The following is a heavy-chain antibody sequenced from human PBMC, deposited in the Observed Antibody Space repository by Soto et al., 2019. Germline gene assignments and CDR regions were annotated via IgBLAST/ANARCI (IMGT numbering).Heavy chain of an antibody. D-gene: IGHD4-17*01. J-gene: IGHJ4*02. CDR2: IYYTGST. CDR1: GGSMSSNY. Sequence: NPSETLSLTCTVSGGSMSSNYWTWIRQSPGKGLEWIGYIYYTGSTKYNPSLKSRVTISLDTSKNQFSLRLTSVTSADTAVYYCARGGSYGDFFDYWGQGAQVTVSS. V-gene: IGHV4-59*01. CDR3: ARGGSYGDFFDY.